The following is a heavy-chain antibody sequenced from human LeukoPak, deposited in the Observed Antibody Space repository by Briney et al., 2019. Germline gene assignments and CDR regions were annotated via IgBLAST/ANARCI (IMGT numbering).Heavy chain of an antibody. D-gene: IGHD3-22*01. CDR1: GFTFGRHW. V-gene: IGHV3-7*01. Sequence: GGSLRLSCAASGFTFGRHWMSWVRQAPGKGLEWVAHMNQGGSETTNVDSVKGRFTISRDDAKKLVFLQMNSLRVEDTAVYYCARAVYGGMIVVVITKVIFRYFDYWGQGTLVTVSS. J-gene: IGHJ4*02. CDR3: ARAVYGGMIVVVITKVIFRYFDY. CDR2: MNQGGSET.